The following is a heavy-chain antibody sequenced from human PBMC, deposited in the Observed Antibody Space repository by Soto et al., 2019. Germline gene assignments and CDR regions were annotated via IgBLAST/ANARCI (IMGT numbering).Heavy chain of an antibody. Sequence: SETLSLTCTVSGGSISSYYWSWIRQPPGKGLEWIGYIYYSGSTNYNPSLKSRVTISVDTSKNQFSLKLSSVTAADTAVYYCARKGGSSSGLPYYYYYMDVWGKGTKVTVSS. CDR2: IYYSGST. J-gene: IGHJ6*03. CDR3: ARKGGSSSGLPYYYYYMDV. V-gene: IGHV4-59*01. D-gene: IGHD6-6*01. CDR1: GGSISSYY.